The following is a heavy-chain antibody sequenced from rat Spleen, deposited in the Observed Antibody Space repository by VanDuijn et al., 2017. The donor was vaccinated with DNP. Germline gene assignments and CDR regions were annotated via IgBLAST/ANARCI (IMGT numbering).Heavy chain of an antibody. CDR1: GFTFSDYY. J-gene: IGHJ2*01. CDR3: TTAGSDGCDY. V-gene: IGHV5-20*01. Sequence: EVQLVESGGGLVQPGRTLKLSCAASGFTFSDYYMAWVRQAPTKGLEWVASISYDGGSTYYPDSVKGRFTISRVNAKSSLYLQIDSLRSEETATYYGTTAGSDGCDYWGQVFMVTVSS. D-gene: IGHD1-12*02. CDR2: ISYDGGST.